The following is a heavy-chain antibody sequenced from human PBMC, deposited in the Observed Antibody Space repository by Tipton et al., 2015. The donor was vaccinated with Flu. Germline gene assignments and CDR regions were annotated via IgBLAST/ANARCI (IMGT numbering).Heavy chain of an antibody. D-gene: IGHD2-8*01. CDR3: ARDSCVDGVCYFDI. CDR1: GGSISNFY. V-gene: IGHV4-59*01. CDR2: INDSGGT. J-gene: IGHJ4*02. Sequence: TLSLTCSVSGGSISNFYWGWIRQPPGKGMEWIGHINDSGGTSYTPSLKSRVAISLDTSKNQFSLRLNSVTAADTAVCYCARDSCVDGVCYFDIWGQGTLVTVSS.